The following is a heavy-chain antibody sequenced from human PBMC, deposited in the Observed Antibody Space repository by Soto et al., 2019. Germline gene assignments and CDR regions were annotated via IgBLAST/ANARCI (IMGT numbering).Heavy chain of an antibody. J-gene: IGHJ4*02. CDR3: ARRAETNGWNGFGADKYYFDF. CDR2: MNPNTGNS. D-gene: IGHD1-1*01. V-gene: IGHV1-8*01. Sequence: ASVKVSCEASGYTFTSYDMYWVRQASGEGLEWMGWMNPNTGNSTSAQTFPGRATVTSDTSINTVHMELSSLRSEDTAVYYCARRAETNGWNGFGADKYYFDFWGQGTLVTVSS. CDR1: GYTFTSYD.